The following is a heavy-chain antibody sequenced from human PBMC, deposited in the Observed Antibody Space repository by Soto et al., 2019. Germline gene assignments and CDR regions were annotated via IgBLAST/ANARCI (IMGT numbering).Heavy chain of an antibody. D-gene: IGHD4-17*01. V-gene: IGHV3-23*01. CDR3: AKDTTVTTIPPY. CDR1: GFSFRSYA. CDR2: ISGSGVNI. J-gene: IGHJ4*02. Sequence: GGSLRLSCAASGFSFRSYAMTWVRQAPGQGLEWVSSISGSGVNIYYADSVRGRFTISRDNSKNILFLHMNSLRVEDTAVYYCAKDTTVTTIPPYWGQGTQVTVSS.